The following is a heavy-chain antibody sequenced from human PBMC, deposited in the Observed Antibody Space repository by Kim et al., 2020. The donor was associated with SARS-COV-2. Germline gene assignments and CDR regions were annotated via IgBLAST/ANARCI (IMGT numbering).Heavy chain of an antibody. Sequence: SVKVSCKASGGTFSSYAISWVRQAPGQGLEWMGGIIPIFGTANYAQKFQGRVTITADESTSTAYMELSSLRSEDTAVYYCASPTPYGDYAFDIWGQGTMVTVSS. CDR3: ASPTPYGDYAFDI. J-gene: IGHJ3*02. CDR2: IIPIFGTA. CDR1: GGTFSSYA. D-gene: IGHD4-17*01. V-gene: IGHV1-69*13.